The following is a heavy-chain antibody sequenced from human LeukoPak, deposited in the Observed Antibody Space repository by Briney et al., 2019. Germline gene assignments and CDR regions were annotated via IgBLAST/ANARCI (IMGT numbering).Heavy chain of an antibody. J-gene: IGHJ2*01. CDR3: VRRPGGRDWYFEL. Sequence: PSETLSLTCTVSGGSISRTTYYWGWIRQPPGKGLEWIGSIYYTGSTNYNPSLKSRVTISLDTSKNQFSLKLNSMTAADTAVYFCVRRPGGRDWYFELWGRGNLVTVYS. V-gene: IGHV4-39*07. CDR2: IYYTGST. CDR1: GGSISRTTYY. D-gene: IGHD3-10*01.